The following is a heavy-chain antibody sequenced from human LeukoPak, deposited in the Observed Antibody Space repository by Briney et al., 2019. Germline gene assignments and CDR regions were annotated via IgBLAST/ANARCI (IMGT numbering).Heavy chain of an antibody. J-gene: IGHJ4*02. CDR2: FDPEDGET. V-gene: IGHV1-24*01. Sequence: ASVKVSCKVSGYTLTELSMHWVRQAPGKGLEWMGGFDPEDGETIYAQKFQGRVTMTEDTSTDTAYMELSSLRSEDTAVYYCATYKLAAVAVNFDYWAREPWSPSPQ. D-gene: IGHD6-19*01. CDR1: GYTLTELS. CDR3: ATYKLAAVAVNFDY.